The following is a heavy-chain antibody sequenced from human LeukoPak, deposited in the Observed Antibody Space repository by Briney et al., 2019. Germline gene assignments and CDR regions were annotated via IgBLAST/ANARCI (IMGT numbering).Heavy chain of an antibody. CDR3: ARVVGFYGGYGGDAFDI. J-gene: IGHJ3*02. Sequence: SETLSLTCTVSGGSISSSSYYWGWMRQPPGKGLEWIGSIYYSGSTYYNPSLESRVTISVDTSKNQFPLKLSSVTAADTAVYYCARVVGFYGGYGGDAFDIWGQGTMVTVSS. V-gene: IGHV4-39*06. D-gene: IGHD4-17*01. CDR2: IYYSGST. CDR1: GGSISSSSYY.